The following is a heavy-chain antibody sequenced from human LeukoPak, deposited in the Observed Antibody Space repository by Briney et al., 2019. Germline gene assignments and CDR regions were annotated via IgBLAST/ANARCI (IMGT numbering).Heavy chain of an antibody. V-gene: IGHV3-11*04. CDR1: GGSFSGYY. J-gene: IGHJ6*03. Sequence: LSLTCAVYGGSFSGYYMSWIRQAPGKGLEWLSYISSGGDSIYYADSVKGRFTISRDNAKNSVSLQMNSLRAEDTAVYYCASGSYGSGFYYFYYMDVWGKGTTVTVSS. CDR2: ISSGGDSI. CDR3: ASGSYGSGFYYFYYMDV. D-gene: IGHD3-10*01.